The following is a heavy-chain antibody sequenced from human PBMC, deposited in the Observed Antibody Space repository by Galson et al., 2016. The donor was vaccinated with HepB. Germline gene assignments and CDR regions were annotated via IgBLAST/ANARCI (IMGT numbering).Heavy chain of an antibody. V-gene: IGHV6-1*01. CDR2: TYYNSKWYY. CDR1: GDSVASNSAA. CDR3: ARRGSGWYLPPRKYYYGMDV. Sequence: CAISGDSVASNSAAWNWIRQSPSRGLEWLGRTYYNSKWYYDYAKSVKGRITTNPDTSKNHFSLQLTSVTPEDTAVYYCARRGSGWYLPPRKYYYGMDVWGQGTTVTVSS. D-gene: IGHD6-19*01. J-gene: IGHJ6*02.